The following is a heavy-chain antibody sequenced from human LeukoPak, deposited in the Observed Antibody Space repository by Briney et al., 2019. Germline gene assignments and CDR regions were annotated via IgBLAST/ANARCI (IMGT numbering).Heavy chain of an antibody. CDR3: ARVKVATILENWFDP. V-gene: IGHV1-18*04. J-gene: IGHJ5*02. CDR1: GYTFTSYG. D-gene: IGHD5-12*01. CDR2: ISAYNGNT. Sequence: ASVKVSCKASGYTFTSYGISWVRQAPGQGIEWMGWISAYNGNTNYAQKLQGRVTMTTDTSTSTAYMELRSLRSDGTAVYYCARVKVATILENWFDPWGQGTLVTVSS.